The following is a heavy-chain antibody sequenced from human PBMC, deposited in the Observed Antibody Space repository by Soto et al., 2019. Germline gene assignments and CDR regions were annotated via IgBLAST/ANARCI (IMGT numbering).Heavy chain of an antibody. CDR3: ARGEGVYAVTPKNGMDV. J-gene: IGHJ6*02. D-gene: IGHD5-18*01. V-gene: IGHV1-69*01. Sequence: QVQLVQSGAEVKKPGSSVKVSCKASGGTFSSYAISWVRQAPGQGLEWMGGSIPICGTANYAQKFQGRVMITADEATSTAYMELSLLRSEATAVYYCARGEGVYAVTPKNGMDVWGQGTTVTVSS. CDR2: SIPICGTA. CDR1: GGTFSSYA.